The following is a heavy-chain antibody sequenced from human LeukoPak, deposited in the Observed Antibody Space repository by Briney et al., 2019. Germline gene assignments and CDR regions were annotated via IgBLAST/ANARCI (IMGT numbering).Heavy chain of an antibody. V-gene: IGHV3-30*02. CDR3: AKDYYYYMDV. J-gene: IGHJ6*03. CDR2: IRYDGINK. Sequence: GGSLRLSCAASGFTFSSYSMHWVRQAPGRGLEWVAFIRYDGINKYYADSVKGRFTISRDNSQNTLYLQMNSLRAEDTAVYYCAKDYYYYMDVWGTGTTVTISS. CDR1: GFTFSSYS.